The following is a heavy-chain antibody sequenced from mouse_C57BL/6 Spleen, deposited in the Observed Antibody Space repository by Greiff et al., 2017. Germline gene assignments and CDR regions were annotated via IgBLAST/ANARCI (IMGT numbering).Heavy chain of an antibody. J-gene: IGHJ3*01. V-gene: IGHV1-55*01. CDR1: GYTFTSYW. CDR2: IYPGSGGT. D-gene: IGHD3-2*02. CDR3: ARPTAQDTWFAY. Sequence: VQLQQPGAELVKPGASVKMSCKASGYTFTSYWINWVKQRPGQGLEWIGDIYPGSGGTNYNEKFKSKATLTVDKSSSTAYMQLSSLTSEDSAVYYCARPTAQDTWFAYWGPGTLVTVSA.